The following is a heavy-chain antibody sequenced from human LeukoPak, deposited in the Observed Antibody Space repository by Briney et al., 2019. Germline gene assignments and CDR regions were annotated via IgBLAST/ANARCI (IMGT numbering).Heavy chain of an antibody. D-gene: IGHD6-13*01. CDR1: GFTFSTHG. J-gene: IGHJ4*02. V-gene: IGHV3-30*18. CDR3: AKDGDIAAAGYYFDY. CDR2: ISYDGGDK. Sequence: PGGSLRLSCAASGFTFSTHGMHWVRQAPGKGLEWVAVISYDGGDKYHADSVKGRFTNSRDNSKNTLYLQMNSLRAEGTAVYYCAKDGDIAAAGYYFDYWGQGTLVTVSS.